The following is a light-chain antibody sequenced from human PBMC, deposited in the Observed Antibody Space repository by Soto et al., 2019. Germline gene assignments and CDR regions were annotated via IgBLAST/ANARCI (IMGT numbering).Light chain of an antibody. Sequence: QSALTQPASVSGSPGQPITIPCTGTSSDVGSYNLVSWYQQHPGKAPKLMIYEGNKRPSGVSNRFSGSKSANTASLTISGLQTEDEADYYCCSYAGTNTFVFGTGTKLTVL. CDR1: SSDVGSYNL. CDR2: EGN. CDR3: CSYAGTNTFV. V-gene: IGLV2-23*01. J-gene: IGLJ1*01.